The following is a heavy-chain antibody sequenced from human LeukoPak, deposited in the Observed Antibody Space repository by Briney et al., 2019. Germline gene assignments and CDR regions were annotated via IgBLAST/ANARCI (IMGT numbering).Heavy chain of an antibody. CDR2: ISAYNGNT. CDR1: GYTFTSYG. CDR3: ARARPHHDFWSGYYDYYYMDV. Sequence: GASVKVSCKASGYTFTSYGISWVRQAPGQGLEWMGWISAYNGNTNYAQKLQGRVTMTTDTSTSTAYMELRSLRSDDTAVYYCARARPHHDFWSGYYDYYYMDVWGKGTTVTVSS. J-gene: IGHJ6*03. V-gene: IGHV1-18*01. D-gene: IGHD3-3*01.